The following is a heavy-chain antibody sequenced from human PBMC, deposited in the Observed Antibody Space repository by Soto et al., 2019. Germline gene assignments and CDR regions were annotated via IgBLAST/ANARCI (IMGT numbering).Heavy chain of an antibody. CDR3: ARDAGRAPARGSVDV. CDR2: INPSGGST. Sequence: GASVKVSCKASGYTFTSYYMHWVRQAPGQGLEWMGIINPSGGSTSYAQKFQGRVTMTRDTSTSTVYMELSSLRSEDTAVYYCARDAGRAPARGSVDVWGQGTTVTVSS. CDR1: GYTFTSYY. V-gene: IGHV1-46*01. J-gene: IGHJ6*02.